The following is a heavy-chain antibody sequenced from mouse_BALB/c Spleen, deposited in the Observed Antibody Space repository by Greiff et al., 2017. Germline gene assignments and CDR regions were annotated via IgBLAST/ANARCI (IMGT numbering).Heavy chain of an antibody. CDR1: GFSLTSYG. J-gene: IGHJ3*01. V-gene: IGHV2-2*02. Sequence: VKLVESGPGLVQPSQSLSITCTVSGFSLTSYGVHWVRQSPGKGLEWLGVIWSGGSTDYNAAFISRLSISKDNSKSQVFFKMNSLQANDTAIYYCARGGDGYYDWFAYWGQGTLVTVSA. D-gene: IGHD2-3*01. CDR3: ARGGDGYYDWFAY. CDR2: IWSGGST.